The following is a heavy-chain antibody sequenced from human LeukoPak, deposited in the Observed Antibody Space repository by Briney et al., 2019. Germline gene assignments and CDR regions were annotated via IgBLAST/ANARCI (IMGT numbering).Heavy chain of an antibody. J-gene: IGHJ5*02. Sequence: SQTLSLTCTVSGGSISSGSYYWRWIRQPAGKGLEWIGRIYTSGSTNYNPSLKSRVTISVDTSKNQFSLKLSSVTAADTAVYYCARDIAYCGGDCYVQFDPWGQGTLVTVSS. CDR2: IYTSGST. D-gene: IGHD2-21*02. CDR3: ARDIAYCGGDCYVQFDP. V-gene: IGHV4-61*02. CDR1: GGSISSGSYY.